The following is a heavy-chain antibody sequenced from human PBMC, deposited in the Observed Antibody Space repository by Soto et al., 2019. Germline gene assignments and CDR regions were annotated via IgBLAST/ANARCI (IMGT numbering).Heavy chain of an antibody. CDR2: ISSSSYI. J-gene: IGHJ6*02. V-gene: IGHV3-21*01. CDR3: ARVWFAEGELLQYYYYYGMDV. Sequence: PGGSLRLSCAASGLAFSSYSMNWVRQAPGKGLEWVSSISSSSYIYYADSVKGRFTISRDNAKNSLYLQMNSLRAEDTAVYYCARVWFAEGELLQYYYYYGMDVWGQGTTVTVSS. D-gene: IGHD1-26*01. CDR1: GLAFSSYS.